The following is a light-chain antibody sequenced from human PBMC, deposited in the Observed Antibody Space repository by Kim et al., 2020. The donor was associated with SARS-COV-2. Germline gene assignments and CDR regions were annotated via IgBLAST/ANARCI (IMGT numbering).Light chain of an antibody. V-gene: IGKV3-15*01. CDR1: ESVGIR. Sequence: SPGEGATLSCRASESVGIRLAWYQQKLGQATRLLIDDASTRAAGIPPRFSGSGSETEFTLTISDLQSEDFVVYFCQHYNNWPPFTFGQGTKLEI. CDR3: QHYNNWPPFT. J-gene: IGKJ2*01. CDR2: DAS.